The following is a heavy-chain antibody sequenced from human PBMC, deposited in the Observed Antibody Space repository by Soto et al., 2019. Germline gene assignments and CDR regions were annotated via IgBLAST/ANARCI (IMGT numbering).Heavy chain of an antibody. CDR2: MNPNSGNT. J-gene: IGHJ3*02. V-gene: IGHV1-8*01. Sequence: QVQLVQSGAEVKKPGASVKVSCKASGYTFTSYDINWVRQATGQGLEWMGWMNPNSGNTGYAQKFQGRVTMTRNTSISTAYMELSSLRSEDTAVYYCVREPGYCSGGSCYEDAFDIWGQGTMVTVSS. CDR1: GYTFTSYD. D-gene: IGHD2-15*01. CDR3: VREPGYCSGGSCYEDAFDI.